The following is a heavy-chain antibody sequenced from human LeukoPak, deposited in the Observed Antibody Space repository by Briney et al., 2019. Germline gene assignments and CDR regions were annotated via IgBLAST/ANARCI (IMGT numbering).Heavy chain of an antibody. CDR1: GGSISSSSYY. CDR2: IYYSGST. D-gene: IGHD2-2*01. Sequence: PSETLSLTCTVSGGSISSSSYYWSWIRQPPGKGLEWIGYIYYSGSTNYNPSLKSRVTISVDTSKNQFSLKLSSVTAADTAVYYCARAQPATDAFDIWGQGTMVTVSS. V-gene: IGHV4-61*01. J-gene: IGHJ3*02. CDR3: ARAQPATDAFDI.